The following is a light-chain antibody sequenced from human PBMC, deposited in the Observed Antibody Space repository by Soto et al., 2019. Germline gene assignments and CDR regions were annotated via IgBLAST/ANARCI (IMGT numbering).Light chain of an antibody. J-gene: IGKJ1*01. CDR3: QQYRSSPWT. CDR1: ESVASNY. Sequence: EIVLTQSPGTLSLSPGETATLSCRASESVASNYLAWYQQKPGQAPRLLVYGASTRATGIPDRFSGSGSGPDFTLSITRLQPEDCAVYFCQQYRSSPWTSGQGTKVEIK. V-gene: IGKV3-20*01. CDR2: GAS.